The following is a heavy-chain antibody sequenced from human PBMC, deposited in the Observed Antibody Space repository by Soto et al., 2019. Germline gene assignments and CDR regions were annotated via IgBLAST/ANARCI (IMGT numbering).Heavy chain of an antibody. CDR3: AREMGLWFGESYFDC. CDR2: TYYRSKWYN. D-gene: IGHD3-10*01. J-gene: IGHJ4*02. CDR1: GDSVSSNSVA. V-gene: IGHV6-1*01. Sequence: SQTLSLTCAISGDSVSSNSVAWNWIRQSPSRGLEWLGRTYYRSKWYNDYAVSVKSRITINPDTSKNQFSLQLNSVTLEDTAVYYCAREMGLWFGESYFDCWGQGTLVTVSS.